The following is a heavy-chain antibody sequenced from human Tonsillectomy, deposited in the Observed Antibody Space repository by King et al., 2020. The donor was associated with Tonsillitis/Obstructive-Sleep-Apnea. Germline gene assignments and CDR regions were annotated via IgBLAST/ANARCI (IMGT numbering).Heavy chain of an antibody. CDR2: IRSKAYGGTT. CDR1: GFTFGDYA. V-gene: IGHV3-49*05. CDR3: TRDPEDIAAADY. D-gene: IGHD6-13*01. J-gene: IGHJ4*02. Sequence: VQLVESGGGLVKLGRSLRLSCTASGFTFGDYAMSWFRQAPGKGLEWGGFIRSKAYGGTTEYAAFVKGRFTISRDDSKSIAYLQMNSLKTEDTAVYYCTRDPEDIAAADYWGQGTLVTVSS.